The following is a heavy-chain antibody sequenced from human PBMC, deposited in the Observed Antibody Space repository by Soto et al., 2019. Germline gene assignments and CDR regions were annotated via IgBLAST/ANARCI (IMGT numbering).Heavy chain of an antibody. D-gene: IGHD6-19*01. CDR1: GGSISSYY. Sequence: SETLSLTCTVSGGSISSYYWSWSRQPAGKGLEWIGRIYTSGSTNYNPSLKSRVTMSVDTSKNQFSLKLSSVTAADTAVDYCARSPQGQWAFDYWGQGTLVTVSS. CDR2: IYTSGST. J-gene: IGHJ4*02. V-gene: IGHV4-4*07. CDR3: ARSPQGQWAFDY.